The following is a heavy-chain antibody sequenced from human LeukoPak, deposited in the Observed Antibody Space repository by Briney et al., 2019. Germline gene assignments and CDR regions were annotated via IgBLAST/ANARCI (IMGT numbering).Heavy chain of an antibody. CDR3: ARSQLLYQVDY. J-gene: IGHJ4*02. V-gene: IGHV4-38-2*02. CDR2: IYHSGST. D-gene: IGHD2-2*02. Sequence: SETLSLTCTVSGYSISSGYYWGWIRQPPGKGLEWIGSIYHSGSTYYNPSLKSRVTISVDTSKNQFSLKLSSVTAADTAVYYCARSQLLYQVDYWGQGTLVTVSS. CDR1: GYSISSGYY.